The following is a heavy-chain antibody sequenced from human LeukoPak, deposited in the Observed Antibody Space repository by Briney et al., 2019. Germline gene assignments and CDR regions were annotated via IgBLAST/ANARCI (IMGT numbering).Heavy chain of an antibody. V-gene: IGHV1-8*03. J-gene: IGHJ3*02. Sequence: VKVSCKASGYTFTSYDINWVRQATGQGLEWMGWMNPNSGNTGYAQKFQGRVTITRNTSISTAYMELSSLRSEDTAVYYCARGGPLYYYDSSGYDAFDIWGQGTMVTVSS. CDR1: GYTFTSYD. CDR2: MNPNSGNT. CDR3: ARGGPLYYYDSSGYDAFDI. D-gene: IGHD3-22*01.